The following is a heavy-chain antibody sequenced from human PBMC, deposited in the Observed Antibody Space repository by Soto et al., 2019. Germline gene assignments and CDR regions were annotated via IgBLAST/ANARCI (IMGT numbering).Heavy chain of an antibody. D-gene: IGHD6-13*01. Sequence: QVQLVESGGGVVQPGRSLRLSCAASGFTFSSYGMHWVRQAPGKGLEWVAVISYDGSNKYYADSVKGRFTISRDNSKNTLYLQMNSLRAEDTAVYYCAKDRGIAAACTSLFWFDPWGQGTLVTVSS. CDR3: AKDRGIAAACTSLFWFDP. CDR2: ISYDGSNK. V-gene: IGHV3-30*18. J-gene: IGHJ5*02. CDR1: GFTFSSYG.